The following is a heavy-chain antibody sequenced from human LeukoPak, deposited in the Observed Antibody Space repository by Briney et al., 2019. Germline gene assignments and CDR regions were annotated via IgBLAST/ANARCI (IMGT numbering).Heavy chain of an antibody. CDR2: ISSNGGST. D-gene: IGHD3-10*01. J-gene: IGHJ3*02. CDR1: GFTFSSYA. CDR3: ARAVLWFGESKGGLSFDI. Sequence: GRSLRLSCAASGFTFSSYAMHWVRQAPGKGLEYVSAISSNGGSTYYANSVKGRFTISRDNSKNTLYLQMGSLRAEDMAVYYCARAVLWFGESKGGLSFDIWGQGTMVTVSS. V-gene: IGHV3-64*01.